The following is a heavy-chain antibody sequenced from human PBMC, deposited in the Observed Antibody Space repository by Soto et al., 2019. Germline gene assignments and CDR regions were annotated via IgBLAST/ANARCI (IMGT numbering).Heavy chain of an antibody. CDR2: ISYDGSNK. V-gene: IGHV3-30*18. Sequence: QVQLVESGGGVVQPGRSLRLSCAASGFTFSSYGMHWVRQAPGKGLEWVAVISYDGSNKYYADSVKGRITISRDNPKNTLYLQRNSLRAEDTAVYYCAKPYGILEPLAGLYYGMDVWGQGTTVTVSS. CDR3: AKPYGILEPLAGLYYGMDV. D-gene: IGHD3-9*01. J-gene: IGHJ6*02. CDR1: GFTFSSYG.